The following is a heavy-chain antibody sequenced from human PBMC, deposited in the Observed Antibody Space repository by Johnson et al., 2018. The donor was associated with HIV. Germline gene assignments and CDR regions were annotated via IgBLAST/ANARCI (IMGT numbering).Heavy chain of an antibody. CDR1: GFTFSSNW. CDR3: ARPIARGASDI. J-gene: IGHJ3*02. V-gene: IGHV3-7*05. D-gene: IGHD3-10*01. Sequence: VQLVESGGGLVQPGGSLRLSCAASGFTFSSNWMNWVRQAPGTGLPWVSNIKEDGSEKYYVDSVRGRFTISRDNAKNSLYLQMNSLRVEDTAVYYCARPIARGASDIWGQGTMVTVSS. CDR2: IKEDGSEK.